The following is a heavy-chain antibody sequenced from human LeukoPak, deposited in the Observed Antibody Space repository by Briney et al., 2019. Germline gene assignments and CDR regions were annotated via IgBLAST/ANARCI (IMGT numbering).Heavy chain of an antibody. CDR1: GFTFSSYE. D-gene: IGHD3-3*01. CDR3: ARDRPGGDYDFWSGYYPISDY. CDR2: ISSSGSTI. V-gene: IGHV3-48*03. Sequence: PGGSLRLSCAASGFTFSSYEMNWVRQAPGKGLEWVSYISSSGSTIYYADSVKGRFTISRDNAKNSLYLQMNSLRAEDTAVYYCARDRPGGDYDFWSGYYPISDYWGQGTLVTVSS. J-gene: IGHJ4*02.